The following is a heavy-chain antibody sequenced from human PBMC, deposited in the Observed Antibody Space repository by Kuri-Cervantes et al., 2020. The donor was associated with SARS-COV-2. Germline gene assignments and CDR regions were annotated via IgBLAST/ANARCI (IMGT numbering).Heavy chain of an antibody. Sequence: GESLKISCAASGFTFDDYAMHWVRQAPGKGLEWVSLISGDGGSTYYADSVKGRFTISRDNSKNSLYLQMNSLRTEDTAVYYCAKRDLYCSSTSCYYYYYYYMDVWGKGTTVTVSS. CDR1: GFTFDDYA. CDR3: AKRDLYCSSTSCYYYYYYYMDV. CDR2: ISGDGGST. J-gene: IGHJ6*03. D-gene: IGHD2-2*01. V-gene: IGHV3-43*02.